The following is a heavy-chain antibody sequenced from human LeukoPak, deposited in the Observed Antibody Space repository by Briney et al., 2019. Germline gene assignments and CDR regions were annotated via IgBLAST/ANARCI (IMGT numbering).Heavy chain of an antibody. Sequence: GGSLRLSCAASGFTFSSYAMSWVRQAPGKGLEWVSVISGSGGNTYYADSVKGRFTISRDNSKNTLYLQMNSLRAEDTAVYYCAKGGYYYYYGMDVWGQGTTVTVSS. V-gene: IGHV3-23*01. J-gene: IGHJ6*02. CDR1: GFTFSSYA. CDR2: ISGSGGNT. CDR3: AKGGYYYYYGMDV. D-gene: IGHD5-12*01.